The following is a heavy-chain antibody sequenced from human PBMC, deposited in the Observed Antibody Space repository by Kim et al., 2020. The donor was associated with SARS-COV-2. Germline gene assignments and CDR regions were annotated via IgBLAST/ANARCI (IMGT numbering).Heavy chain of an antibody. CDR1: GFTFSSYA. D-gene: IGHD2-2*01. CDR3: ARVVPAAMTGYFDY. Sequence: GGSLRLSCAASGFTFSSYAMHWVRQAPGKGLEWVAVTSYDGSNKYYADSVKGRFTISRDNSKNTLYLQMNSLRAEDTAVYYCARVVPAAMTGYFDYWGQGTLVTVSS. V-gene: IGHV3-30-3*01. J-gene: IGHJ4*02. CDR2: TSYDGSNK.